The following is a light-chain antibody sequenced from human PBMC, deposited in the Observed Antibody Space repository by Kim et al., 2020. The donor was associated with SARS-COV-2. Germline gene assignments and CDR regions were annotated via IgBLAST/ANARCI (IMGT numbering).Light chain of an antibody. CDR3: QTWGTGFVV. CDR2: VNSDGSH. V-gene: IGLV4-69*01. Sequence: QPVLTQSPSASASLGASVKLTCTLSSGHSSYAIAWLQQQPEKGPRYLMKVNSDGSHTRGDGIPDRFSGSRSGDERYLSISNLQSEDEADFYCQTWGTGFVVFGRGTKVTVL. CDR1: SGHSSYA. J-gene: IGLJ2*01.